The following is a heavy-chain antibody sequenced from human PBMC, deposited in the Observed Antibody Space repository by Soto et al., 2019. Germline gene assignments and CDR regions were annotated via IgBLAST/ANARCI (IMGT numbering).Heavy chain of an antibody. Sequence: ASVKVSCKASGYTFTGYFIHWVRQAPGQGLEWMGYINPNSGATKYAPRFQGRVTMTSDTSSRTAYMDLSNLRSDDTAVYYCARDYGSGWFRFDYWGQGTLVTVSS. CDR3: ARDYGSGWFRFDY. V-gene: IGHV1-2*02. CDR1: GYTFTGYF. CDR2: INPNSGAT. J-gene: IGHJ4*02. D-gene: IGHD6-13*01.